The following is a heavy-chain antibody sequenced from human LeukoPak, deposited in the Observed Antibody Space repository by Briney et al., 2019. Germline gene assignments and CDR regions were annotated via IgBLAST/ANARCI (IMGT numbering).Heavy chain of an antibody. J-gene: IGHJ4*02. CDR3: ARGFRYYGSGIDY. CDR2: ISTNGGSP. D-gene: IGHD3-10*01. Sequence: PGGSLRLSCAASGFTFSEYSMHWVRQAPGKGVEYVSAISTNGGSPYYSNSVKGRFTISRDDPKNTLDLQMGSLRPEDMAVYYCARGFRYYGSGIDYWGQGTLVTVSS. CDR1: GFTFSEYS. V-gene: IGHV3-64*01.